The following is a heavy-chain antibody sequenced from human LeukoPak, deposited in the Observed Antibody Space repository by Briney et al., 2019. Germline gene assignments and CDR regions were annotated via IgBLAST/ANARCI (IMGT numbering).Heavy chain of an antibody. Sequence: SETLSLTCTVSGGSISSYYWSWIRQPAGKGLEWIGRIYTSGSTNYNPSLKSRVTMSVDTSKNQFSLKLSSVTAADTAVYYCARALTGSVEQQLVFDYWGQGTLVTVSS. D-gene: IGHD6-13*01. J-gene: IGHJ4*02. V-gene: IGHV4-4*07. CDR2: IYTSGST. CDR1: GGSISSYY. CDR3: ARALTGSVEQQLVFDY.